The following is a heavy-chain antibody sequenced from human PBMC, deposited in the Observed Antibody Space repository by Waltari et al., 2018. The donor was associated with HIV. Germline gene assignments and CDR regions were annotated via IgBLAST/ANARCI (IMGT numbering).Heavy chain of an antibody. V-gene: IGHV3-11*01. Sequence: QVQLVESGGGLVNPGGSLRLSCAASGFTFRAYYMTWIRQAPGKGLEWISYISNSGNTIYYATSLRGRFTISRDNANNSLYLQMRSLGAEDTAVYYCARDLGAGGAFDLWGQGTMVSVSS. J-gene: IGHJ3*01. CDR3: ARDLGAGGAFDL. CDR1: GFTFRAYY. D-gene: IGHD1-26*01. CDR2: ISNSGNTI.